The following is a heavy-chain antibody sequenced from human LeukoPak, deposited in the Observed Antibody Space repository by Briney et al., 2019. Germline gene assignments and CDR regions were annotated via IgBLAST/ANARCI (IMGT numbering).Heavy chain of an antibody. Sequence: SETLSLTCTVSGGSISSGDYYWSWIRQPPGKGLEWIGYIYYSGSTYYNPSLKSRVTISVDTSKNQFSLKLSPVTAADTAVYYCAREIGDYYGSGRSRTPDNWFDPWGQGTLVTVSS. J-gene: IGHJ5*02. CDR1: GGSISSGDYY. CDR3: AREIGDYYGSGRSRTPDNWFDP. CDR2: IYYSGST. D-gene: IGHD3-10*01. V-gene: IGHV4-30-4*01.